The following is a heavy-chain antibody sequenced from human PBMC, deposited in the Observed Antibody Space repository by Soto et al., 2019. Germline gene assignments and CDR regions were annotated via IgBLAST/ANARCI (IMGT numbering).Heavy chain of an antibody. Sequence: PGGSLRLSCAAYGFTFSSYWMHWVRQAPGKGLVWISRINSDGSSTSYADSVKGRFTISRDNAKNTLYLQMNSRRAEDTAVYSCAGVVGFHSGQLWSGFDDWGQGTPVTV. CDR1: GFTFSSYW. CDR3: AGVVGFHSGQLWSGFDD. D-gene: IGHD3-16*01. CDR2: INSDGSST. V-gene: IGHV3-74*01. J-gene: IGHJ4*02.